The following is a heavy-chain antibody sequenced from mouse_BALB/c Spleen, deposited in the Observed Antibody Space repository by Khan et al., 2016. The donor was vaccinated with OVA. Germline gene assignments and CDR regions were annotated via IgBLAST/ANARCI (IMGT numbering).Heavy chain of an antibody. CDR1: GYTFTSYW. CDR2: INPTSGYT. V-gene: IGHV1-7*01. CDR3: ARDRIDY. Sequence: QLEESGAELAKPGASVKMSCKASGYTFTSYWMHWIKQRPGQGLEWIGYINPTSGYTDYNQKFKDKATLTADKSSSTAYMQLSSLTSDDSAVYYCARDRIDYWGQGTALTVSS. J-gene: IGHJ2*01.